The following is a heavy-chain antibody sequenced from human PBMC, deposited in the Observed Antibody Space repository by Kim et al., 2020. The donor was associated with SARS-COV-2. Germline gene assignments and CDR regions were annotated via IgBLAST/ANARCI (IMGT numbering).Heavy chain of an antibody. J-gene: IGHJ6*04. Sequence: GGSLRLSCAASGFTFSSYSMNWVRQAPGKGLEWVSSISSSSSYIYYADSVKGRFTNSRDNAKNSLYLQMNSLRAEDTAVYYCARVTGRITMVRGVINGMEVWGEGTTVTVSS. CDR2: ISSSSSYI. CDR3: ARVTGRITMVRGVINGMEV. V-gene: IGHV3-21*01. D-gene: IGHD3-10*01. CDR1: GFTFSSYS.